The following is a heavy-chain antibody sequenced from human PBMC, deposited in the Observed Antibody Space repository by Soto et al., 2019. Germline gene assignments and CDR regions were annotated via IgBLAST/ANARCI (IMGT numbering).Heavy chain of an antibody. J-gene: IGHJ6*02. CDR2: INTAGSTK. CDR1: GFAFRNFE. CDR3: ATAECSNPNRLTPYYSYGLDA. Sequence: GVSLRLSWAASGFAFRNFEMHWVRQAPGKGLEWGSYINTAGSTKYYAESVKGRFTISRDNARNSLFLQMNSLRAEDTAVYYCATAECSNPNRLTPYYSYGLDARGQGT. V-gene: IGHV3-48*03. D-gene: IGHD2-2*01.